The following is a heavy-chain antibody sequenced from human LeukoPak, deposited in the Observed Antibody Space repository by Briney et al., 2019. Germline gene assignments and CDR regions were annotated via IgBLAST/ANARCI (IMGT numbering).Heavy chain of an antibody. Sequence: PSETLSLTCAVYGGSFSGYYWSWIRQPPGKGLEWIGYIYYSGSTYYNPSLKSRVTISVDTSKNQFSLKLSSVTAADTAVYYCARAVTGDGALAFDYWGQGTLVTVSS. V-gene: IGHV4-30-4*01. CDR2: IYYSGST. J-gene: IGHJ4*02. CDR3: ARAVTGDGALAFDY. D-gene: IGHD7-27*01. CDR1: GGSFSGYY.